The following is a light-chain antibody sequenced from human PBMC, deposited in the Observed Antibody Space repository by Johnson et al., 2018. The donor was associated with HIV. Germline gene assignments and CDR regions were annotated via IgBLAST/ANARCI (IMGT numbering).Light chain of an antibody. J-gene: IGLJ1*01. Sequence: QSVLTQPPSVSAAPGQKVTISCSGSSSNIGNNYVSWYQQLPGTAPKLLIFDNNKRPSGIPDRFSASNSGTAATLAITGLHTGDEADYYCGTWDSSLSAYVFGTGTKVTVL. CDR3: GTWDSSLSAYV. V-gene: IGLV1-51*01. CDR1: SSNIGNNY. CDR2: DNN.